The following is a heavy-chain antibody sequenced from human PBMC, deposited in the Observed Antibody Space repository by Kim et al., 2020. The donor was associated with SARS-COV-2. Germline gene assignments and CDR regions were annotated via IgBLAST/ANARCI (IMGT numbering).Heavy chain of an antibody. D-gene: IGHD2-21*01. CDR1: GFTLRTYG. V-gene: IGHV3-21*01. J-gene: IGHJ4*02. CDR3: ARAVGYCGNVNCHANFDL. Sequence: GGSLRLSCAASGFTLRTYGMNWVRQAPGKGLEWVSFISTTSEYIYYADSVKGRFTISRDNAENSLFLQMNSLRAEDTAVYYCARAVGYCGNVNCHANFDLWGQGTLVTVSS. CDR2: ISTTSEYI.